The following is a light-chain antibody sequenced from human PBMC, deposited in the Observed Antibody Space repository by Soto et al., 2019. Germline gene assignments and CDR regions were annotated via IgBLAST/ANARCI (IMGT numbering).Light chain of an antibody. CDR3: QQSGSSPYT. CDR2: GAS. V-gene: IGKV3-20*01. CDR1: QSVSSSY. J-gene: IGKJ2*01. Sequence: EIVLTQSPGTLSLSPGERATLSCRASQSVSSSYLAWYQQKPGQAPRLLIYGASSMATGIPDRFSGSGSGTDFTLTISRLEPEDFAVYYWQQSGSSPYTFGHGTKLESK.